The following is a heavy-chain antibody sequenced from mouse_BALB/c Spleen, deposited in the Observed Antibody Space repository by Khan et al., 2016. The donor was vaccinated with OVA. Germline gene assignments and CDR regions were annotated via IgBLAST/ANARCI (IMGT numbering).Heavy chain of an antibody. D-gene: IGHD1-1*01. Sequence: QVQLKQSGPGPVAPSQSLSITCTISGFSFTNYGIHWVRQPPGKGLEWLVVIWSDGSTSYNSALQSRLSISRDNSKSQVFLRMNSLQTDDTAMYYCARQPYVHDYIMDYWGQGTSVIVSS. V-gene: IGHV2-6-1*01. J-gene: IGHJ4*01. CDR2: IWSDGST. CDR1: GFSFTNYG. CDR3: ARQPYVHDYIMDY.